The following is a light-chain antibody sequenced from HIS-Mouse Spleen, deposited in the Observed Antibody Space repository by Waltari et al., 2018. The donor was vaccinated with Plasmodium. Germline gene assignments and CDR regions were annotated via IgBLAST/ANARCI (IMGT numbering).Light chain of an antibody. V-gene: IGKV1-5*03. Sequence: DIQMTQSPSTLSASVGDRVTITCRGSQSIRSWLAWYQQKPGKAPKLLIYKAASLESGVPSRFSGSGSGTEVTLTISSLQPDDFATYYCQQYNSYSWTFGQGTKVEIK. CDR1: QSIRSW. J-gene: IGKJ1*01. CDR3: QQYNSYSWT. CDR2: KAA.